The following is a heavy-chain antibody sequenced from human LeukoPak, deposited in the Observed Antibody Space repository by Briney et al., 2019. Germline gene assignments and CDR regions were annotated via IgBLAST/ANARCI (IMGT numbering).Heavy chain of an antibody. Sequence: HPGGSLRLSCAASGFTFSSYAMSWVRQAPGKGLEWVSAISGSGGSTYYADSVKGRFTISRDNSKNTLYLQMNSLRAEDTAVYYCAKHPTNDDSSGWIDYWGQGTLVTVSS. CDR1: GFTFSSYA. D-gene: IGHD6-19*01. CDR2: ISGSGGST. CDR3: AKHPTNDDSSGWIDY. J-gene: IGHJ4*02. V-gene: IGHV3-23*01.